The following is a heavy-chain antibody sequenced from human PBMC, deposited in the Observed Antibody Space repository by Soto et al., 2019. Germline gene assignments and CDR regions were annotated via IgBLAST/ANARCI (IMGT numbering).Heavy chain of an antibody. CDR1: GFTFSSYA. D-gene: IGHD3-3*01. J-gene: IGHJ4*02. CDR3: AKRDFGVVTSYYFDY. V-gene: IGHV3-23*01. CDR2: ISGSGGST. Sequence: GGSLRLSCAASGFTFSSYAMSWVRQAPGKGLEWVSAISGSGGSTYYADSVKGRFTISRDNSKNTLYLQMNSLRAEDTAVYYCAKRDFGVVTSYYFDYWGQGTLVTVSS.